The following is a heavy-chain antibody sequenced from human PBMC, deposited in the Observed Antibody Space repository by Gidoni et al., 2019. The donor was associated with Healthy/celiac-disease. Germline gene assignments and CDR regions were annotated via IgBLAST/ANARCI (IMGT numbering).Heavy chain of an antibody. J-gene: IGHJ5*02. Sequence: EVQLVESGGGLVKPGGSLRLSCAASGFTFSSYSMNWVRQAPGKGLEWVSSISSSSSYIYYADSVKGRFTISRDNAKNSLYLQMNSLRAEDTAVYYCARDSFQGDLNWFDPWGQGTLVTVSS. V-gene: IGHV3-21*01. D-gene: IGHD3-10*01. CDR1: GFTFSSYS. CDR2: ISSSSSYI. CDR3: ARDSFQGDLNWFDP.